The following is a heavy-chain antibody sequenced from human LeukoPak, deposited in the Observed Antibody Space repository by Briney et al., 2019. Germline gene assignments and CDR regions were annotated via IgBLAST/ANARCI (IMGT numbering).Heavy chain of an antibody. V-gene: IGHV4-61*05. CDR3: ARYGDSEAGWFDP. CDR2: IFYTGST. J-gene: IGHJ5*02. CDR1: GGSISSSSYY. D-gene: IGHD4-17*01. Sequence: SETLSLTCTVSGGSISSSSYYWGWIRQPPGRGLEWIGYIFYTGSTSYNPSVKSRVTISVDTSKNQFSLKLSSVTAADTAFYYCARYGDSEAGWFDPWGRGTLVTVSS.